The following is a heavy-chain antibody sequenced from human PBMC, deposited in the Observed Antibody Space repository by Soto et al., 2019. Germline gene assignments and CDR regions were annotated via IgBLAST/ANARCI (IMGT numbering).Heavy chain of an antibody. V-gene: IGHV3-30*18. CDR3: AKDISMGRNYMDV. J-gene: IGHJ6*03. Sequence: PGGSLRLSCTASGFTFSNNGMHWVRQAPGKGLEWVSVISYDGSNKYYADSVKGRFTISRENSKNTLYLQMNSLRAEDTAVYYCAKDISMGRNYMDVWGKGTTVTVSS. CDR2: ISYDGSNK. D-gene: IGHD3-10*01. CDR1: GFTFSNNG.